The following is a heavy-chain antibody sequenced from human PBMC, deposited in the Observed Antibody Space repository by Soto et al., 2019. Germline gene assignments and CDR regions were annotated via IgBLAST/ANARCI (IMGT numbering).Heavy chain of an antibody. Sequence: GGSLRLSCAASGFTFSSYAMHWVRQARGKGLEWVAVISYEGSNKYYADSVKGRFIISRDNSKSTLYLQMNSLRTEDTAVYYCASEWKHDGLDYWGQGTLVTVSS. CDR2: ISYEGSNK. CDR3: ASEWKHDGLDY. J-gene: IGHJ4*02. CDR1: GFTFSSYA. D-gene: IGHD5-18*01. V-gene: IGHV3-30-3*01.